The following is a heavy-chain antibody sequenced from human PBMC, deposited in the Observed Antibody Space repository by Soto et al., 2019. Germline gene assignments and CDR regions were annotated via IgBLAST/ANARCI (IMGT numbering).Heavy chain of an antibody. CDR3: ARGSLGQQSDY. CDR2: ITGSSNYI. J-gene: IGHJ4*02. D-gene: IGHD6-13*01. Sequence: VVSLRLSCTASGFSFSTYSMNWGRQAPWKGLEWVSSITGSSNYIYYADSMKGRFTISRDNSKNSLFLQMNSLRAEDTAVYYCARGSLGQQSDYWGQGTLVTVSS. V-gene: IGHV3-21*01. CDR1: GFSFSTYS.